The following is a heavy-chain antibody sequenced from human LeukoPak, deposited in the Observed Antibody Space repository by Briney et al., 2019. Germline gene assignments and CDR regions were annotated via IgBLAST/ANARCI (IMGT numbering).Heavy chain of an antibody. V-gene: IGHV3-64*01. CDR2: ISSNGGST. CDR1: GFTFSSYA. CDR3: ARTRHYGDYLPNDY. J-gene: IGHJ4*02. Sequence: GGSLRLSCAASGFTFSSYAMHWVRQAPGKGLEYVSAISSNGGSTYYANSVKGRFTISRDNSKNTLYLQMGSLRAEDMAVYYCARTRHYGDYLPNDYWGQGTLVTVSS. D-gene: IGHD4-17*01.